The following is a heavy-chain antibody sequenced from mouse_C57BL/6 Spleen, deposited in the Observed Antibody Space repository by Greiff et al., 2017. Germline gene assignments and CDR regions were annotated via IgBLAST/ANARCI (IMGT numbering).Heavy chain of an antibody. J-gene: IGHJ4*01. CDR1: GYTFTSYW. Sequence: QVQLKQPGAELVMPGASVKLSCKASGYTFTSYWMHWVKQRPGQGLEWIGEIDPSDSYTNYNQKFKGKSTLTVDKSSSTAYMQLSSLTSEDSAVYYCARGSSNHVGYAMDYWGQGTSVTVSS. CDR3: ARGSSNHVGYAMDY. V-gene: IGHV1-69*01. CDR2: IDPSDSYT. D-gene: IGHD2-5*01.